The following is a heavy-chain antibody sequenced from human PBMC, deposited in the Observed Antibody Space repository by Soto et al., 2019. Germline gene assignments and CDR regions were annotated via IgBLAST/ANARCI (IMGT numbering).Heavy chain of an antibody. CDR1: GDSVSSYK. CDR3: VRQGFGALHGLVDV. V-gene: IGHV4-59*08. J-gene: IGHJ6*02. Sequence: QVQLQESGPGLVKPSETLSLTCTVSGDSVSSYKWSWIRQTPGKGLEWIGYIDNNGGTSYNPSLRSRVTMSVYTSTKQFSLRLNSVTAADTAVYYGVRQGFGALHGLVDVWGQGTTVTVSS. CDR2: IDNNGGT. D-gene: IGHD3-10*01.